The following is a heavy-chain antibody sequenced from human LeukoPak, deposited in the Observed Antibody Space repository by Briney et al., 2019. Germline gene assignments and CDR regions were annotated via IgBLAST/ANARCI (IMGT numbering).Heavy chain of an antibody. CDR1: GGSISSSSYY. CDR3: ARGDRKYYYYMDV. CDR2: IYTSGST. V-gene: IGHV4-61*05. Sequence: PSETLSLTCTVSGGSISSSSYYWGWIRQPPGKGLEWIGRIYTSGSTNYNPSLKSRVTMSVDTSKNQFSLKLSSVTAADTAVYYCARGDRKYYYYMDVWGKGTTVTVSS. J-gene: IGHJ6*03. D-gene: IGHD1-14*01.